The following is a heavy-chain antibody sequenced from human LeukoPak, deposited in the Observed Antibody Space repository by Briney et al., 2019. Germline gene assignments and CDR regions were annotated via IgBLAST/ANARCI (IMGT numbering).Heavy chain of an antibody. CDR3: ARGGRDGYTLYPLDY. CDR2: IYYSGST. Sequence: SETLSLTCTVSGGSISSYYWSWIRQPPGKGLEWIGYIYYSGSTNYNPSLKSRVTISVDTSKNQLSLKLRSVTAADTAVYYCARGGRDGYTLYPLDYWGQGTMVTVSS. V-gene: IGHV4-59*08. J-gene: IGHJ4*02. CDR1: GGSISSYY. D-gene: IGHD5-24*01.